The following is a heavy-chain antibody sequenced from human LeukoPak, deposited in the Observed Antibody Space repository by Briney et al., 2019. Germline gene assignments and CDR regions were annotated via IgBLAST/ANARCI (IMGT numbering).Heavy chain of an antibody. CDR1: GFSVISYA. Sequence: PGGSLRLACSPAGFSVISYAIGWVRQAPGKGLGWGSAISGSGGSTYYADSVKGRFTFSRDNSKNTLYLRMDRLRAEDRPVFYCANPPPARSRSWYEYWGQGTLVTVSS. D-gene: IGHD6-13*01. V-gene: IGHV3-23*01. CDR2: ISGSGGST. CDR3: ANPPPARSRSWYEY. J-gene: IGHJ4*02.